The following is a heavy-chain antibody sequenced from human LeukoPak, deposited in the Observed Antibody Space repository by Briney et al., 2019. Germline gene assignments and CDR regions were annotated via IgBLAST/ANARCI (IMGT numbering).Heavy chain of an antibody. CDR1: GGPINSFH. CDR3: ARYISSSYFDC. Sequence: SETPSLTCTVSGGPINSFHWTWIRQPAGKGLEWIGRMFSSGSTNYNPSLKSRVTISVDTSKNQISLNLSSVTAADTAVYYCARYISSSYFDCWGQGTLVTVSS. V-gene: IGHV4-4*07. J-gene: IGHJ4*02. CDR2: MFSSGST. D-gene: IGHD6-6*01.